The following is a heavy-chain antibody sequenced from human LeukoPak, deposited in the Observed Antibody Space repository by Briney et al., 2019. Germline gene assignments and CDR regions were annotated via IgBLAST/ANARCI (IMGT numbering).Heavy chain of an antibody. CDR3: TRDQDGMGV. CDR2: INHSGST. CDR1: GGSFSGYY. V-gene: IGHV4-34*01. J-gene: IGHJ6*02. Sequence: PSETLSLTCAVYGGSFSGYYWSWIRQPPGKGLEWIGEINHSGSTNYNPSLKSRVTISVDTSKNQFSLQLSSVTPEDTAVYYCTRDQDGMGVWGQGTSVTVSS.